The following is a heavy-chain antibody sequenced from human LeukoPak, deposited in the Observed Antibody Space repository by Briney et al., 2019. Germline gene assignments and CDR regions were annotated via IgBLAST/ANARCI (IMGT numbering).Heavy chain of an antibody. CDR3: AASSSTFDY. D-gene: IGHD2-2*01. V-gene: IGHV4-31*03. Sequence: SETLSLTCTVSGGSISSGGYHWSWIRQHPGKGLEWIGYIYYSGSTYYNPSLKSRVTISVDTSKNQFSLKLSSVTAADTAVYYCAASSSTFDYWGQGTLVTVSS. CDR1: GGSISSGGYH. CDR2: IYYSGST. J-gene: IGHJ4*02.